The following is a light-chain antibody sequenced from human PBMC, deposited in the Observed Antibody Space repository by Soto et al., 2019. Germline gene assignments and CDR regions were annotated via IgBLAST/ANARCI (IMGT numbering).Light chain of an antibody. V-gene: IGKV1-9*01. J-gene: IGKJ4*01. CDR1: EDISSY. CDR2: AAS. CDR3: QQTYTTPLT. Sequence: IQLTQSPSSLSAYVGDRVTFTCRASEDISSYLVWYQQKPGAAPKLLIYAASALHSGVPSRFSGSGSGTDFTLTISSLHPEDFAVYFCQQTYTTPLTFGGGTKVDIK.